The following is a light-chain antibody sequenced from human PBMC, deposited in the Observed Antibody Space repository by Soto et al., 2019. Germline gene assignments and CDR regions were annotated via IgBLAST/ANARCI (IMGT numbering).Light chain of an antibody. CDR3: QQYGSSLTWT. V-gene: IGKV3-20*01. CDR2: GAS. J-gene: IGKJ1*01. Sequence: EFVVTQAAGTLSLSPGERATLSCRASQSVSSNYLAWYQQKPGQAPRLLLYGASSRATGIPDRFSGSGSGTDFTLTISRLEPEDFSVYYCQQYGSSLTWTFGQGTKVDIK. CDR1: QSVSSNY.